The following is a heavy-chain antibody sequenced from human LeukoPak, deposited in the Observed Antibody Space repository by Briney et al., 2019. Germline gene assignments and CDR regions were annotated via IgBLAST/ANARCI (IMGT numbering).Heavy chain of an antibody. J-gene: IGHJ5*02. CDR1: GFTFSNYD. Sequence: PGGSLRLSCAASGFTFSNYDMHWVRQATGKGVEWVSAIGSAGDIYYLGSVKGRFTISREDAKNSLYLQMNSLRPGDTALYYCAVVTSSSISWGQGTQVTVSS. V-gene: IGHV3-13*01. D-gene: IGHD2-21*02. CDR2: IGSAGDI. CDR3: AVVTSSSIS.